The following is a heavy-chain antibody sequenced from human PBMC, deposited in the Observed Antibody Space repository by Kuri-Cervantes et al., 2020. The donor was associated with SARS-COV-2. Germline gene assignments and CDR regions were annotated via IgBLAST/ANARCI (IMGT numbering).Heavy chain of an antibody. Sequence: SVKVSCKASGGTFSSYAISWVRQAPGQGLEWMGGIIPISATANYAQRFQGRVTITADESTSTAYMELSSLRSEDTAVYYCARVVDYGDYGKNPFDYWGQGTLVTVSS. J-gene: IGHJ4*02. CDR2: IIPISATA. CDR1: GGTFSSYA. V-gene: IGHV1-69*13. D-gene: IGHD4-17*01. CDR3: ARVVDYGDYGKNPFDY.